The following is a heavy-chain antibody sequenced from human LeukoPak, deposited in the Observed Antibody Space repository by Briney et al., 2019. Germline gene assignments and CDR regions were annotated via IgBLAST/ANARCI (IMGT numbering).Heavy chain of an antibody. J-gene: IGHJ4*02. CDR3: ARGLAARGGDY. V-gene: IGHV1-2*02. D-gene: IGHD6-6*01. Sequence: ASVKVSCKASGGTFSSYAISWVRQAPGQGLEWMGWINPNSGGTNYAQKFQGRVTMTRDTSISTAYMELSRLRSDDTAVYYCARGLAARGGDYWGQGTLVTVSS. CDR2: INPNSGGT. CDR1: GGTFSSYA.